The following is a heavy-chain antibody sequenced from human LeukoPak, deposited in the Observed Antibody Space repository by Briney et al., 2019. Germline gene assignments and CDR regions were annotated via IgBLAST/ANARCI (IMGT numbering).Heavy chain of an antibody. Sequence: GGSLRLSCAASGFTFRSCTMNWVRQAPGKGLEWVSTISSNTAYIYYADSLRGRITISRDNTKNSLYLQMNSLRAEDTAVYYCAREGLLARISSGDAFDIWGRGTMVTVSS. D-gene: IGHD5-24*01. J-gene: IGHJ3*02. CDR3: AREGLLARISSGDAFDI. CDR2: ISSNTAYI. CDR1: GFTFRSCT. V-gene: IGHV3-21*01.